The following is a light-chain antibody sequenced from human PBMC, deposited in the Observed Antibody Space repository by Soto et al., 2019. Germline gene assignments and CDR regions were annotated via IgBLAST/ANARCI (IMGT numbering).Light chain of an antibody. Sequence: EVVMTHSPATLSVSPLEVVTLSFSASQGIGDTLALYQHKPGQTPRLLIYDVSSRPTDIPARFSGSGSGTDFTLTISSLEPEDFALYYCQKRSNWPINFGQGTRLEIK. CDR2: DVS. CDR3: QKRSNWPIN. J-gene: IGKJ5*01. CDR1: QGIGDT. V-gene: IGKV3D-11*01.